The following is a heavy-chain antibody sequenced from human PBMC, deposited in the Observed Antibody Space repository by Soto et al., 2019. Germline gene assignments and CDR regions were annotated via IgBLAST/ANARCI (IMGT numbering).Heavy chain of an antibody. V-gene: IGHV1-2*02. Sequence: GASVKDSCKASGYTFTGYYMHWVRQPPGQGIEWMGWINPSSDGTNYAQKFQGRVTMTRDTSISTACMELSRLRSDDTAVYYCAREYSSLSVMEFHYYYNGMHAWGQGTTVTVCS. CDR3: AREYSSLSVMEFHYYYNGMHA. J-gene: IGHJ6*02. CDR1: GYTFTGYY. D-gene: IGHD6-6*01. CDR2: INPSSDGT.